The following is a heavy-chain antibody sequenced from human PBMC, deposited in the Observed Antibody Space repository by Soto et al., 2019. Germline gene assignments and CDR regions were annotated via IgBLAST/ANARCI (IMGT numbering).Heavy chain of an antibody. D-gene: IGHD5-18*01. CDR2: ISGSGGST. Sequence: EVQLLESGGGLVQPGGSLRLSCAASGFTFSSYAMSWVRQAPGKGLEWVSDISGSGGSTYHADSVKGRVTISIDNSKSTLYLQMKSPRAEDTAVYYCAKGSGYSYGYTLWFDPWGQGTLVTVSS. J-gene: IGHJ5*02. V-gene: IGHV3-23*01. CDR1: GFTFSSYA. CDR3: AKGSGYSYGYTLWFDP.